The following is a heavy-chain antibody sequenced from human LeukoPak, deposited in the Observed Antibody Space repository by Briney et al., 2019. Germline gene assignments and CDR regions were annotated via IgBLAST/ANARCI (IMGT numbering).Heavy chain of an antibody. Sequence: PGESLKISCKGSGYNFTSSWISWVRQMPGKGLEWMGIIYPGDSDTRYSPSFQGQVTISADKSISTAYLQWSSLKASDTAMYYCARYEDSFYFHYWGQGTLVTVSS. CDR1: GYNFTSSW. V-gene: IGHV5-51*01. J-gene: IGHJ4*02. CDR2: IYPGDSDT. D-gene: IGHD3-16*01. CDR3: ARYEDSFYFHY.